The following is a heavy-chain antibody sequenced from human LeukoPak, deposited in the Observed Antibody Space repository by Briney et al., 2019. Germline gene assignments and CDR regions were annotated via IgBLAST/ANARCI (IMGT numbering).Heavy chain of an antibody. D-gene: IGHD3-16*01. Sequence: ASVKVSGKASGYTFTGYYIHWVRQAPGQGLEWMGWINPNGGGTNYAQKFQGRVTMTRDTSISTAYMELGSLTSYDTAMYYCARSSLGVWGQGTLVTVSS. CDR2: INPNGGGT. V-gene: IGHV1-2*02. CDR1: GYTFTGYY. J-gene: IGHJ4*02. CDR3: ARSSLGV.